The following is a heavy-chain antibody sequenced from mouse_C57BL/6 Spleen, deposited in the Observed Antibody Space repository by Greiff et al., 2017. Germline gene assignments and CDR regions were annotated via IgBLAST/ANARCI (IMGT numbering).Heavy chain of an antibody. CDR3: ARGNYYGSTFDY. J-gene: IGHJ2*01. CDR1: GYTFTDYN. V-gene: IGHV1-22*01. CDR2: INPNNGGT. Sequence: DVKLQESGPELVKPGASVKMSCKASGYTFTDYNMHWVKQSHGKSLEWIGYINPNNGGTSYNQKFKGKATLTVNKSSSTAYMELRSLTSEDSAVYYCARGNYYGSTFDYWGQGTTLTVSS. D-gene: IGHD1-1*01.